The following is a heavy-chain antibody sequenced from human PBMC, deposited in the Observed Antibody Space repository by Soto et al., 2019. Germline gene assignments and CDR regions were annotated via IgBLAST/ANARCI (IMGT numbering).Heavy chain of an antibody. CDR3: ARDLPQQLVLLIDY. Sequence: ASGKVCCKASGYTFTSYGISWLRQAPGQGLEWMGWISAYNGNTNYAQKLQGRVTMTTDTSTSTAYMELRSLRSDDTAVYYCARDLPQQLVLLIDYWGQGTLVPVSS. V-gene: IGHV1-18*01. CDR2: ISAYNGNT. CDR1: GYTFTSYG. D-gene: IGHD6-13*01. J-gene: IGHJ4*02.